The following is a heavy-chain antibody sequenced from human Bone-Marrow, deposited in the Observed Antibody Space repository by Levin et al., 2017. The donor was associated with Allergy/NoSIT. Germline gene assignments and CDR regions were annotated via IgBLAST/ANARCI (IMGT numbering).Heavy chain of an antibody. CDR1: GYTLTELS. J-gene: IGHJ4*02. Sequence: ASVKVSCKVSGYTLTELSMHWVRQAPGKGLEWMGGFDPEDGETIYAQKFQGRVTMTEDTSTDTAYMELSSLRSEDTAVYYCAMSGSGWSSWDYWGQGTLVTVSS. V-gene: IGHV1-24*01. D-gene: IGHD6-19*01. CDR2: FDPEDGET. CDR3: AMSGSGWSSWDY.